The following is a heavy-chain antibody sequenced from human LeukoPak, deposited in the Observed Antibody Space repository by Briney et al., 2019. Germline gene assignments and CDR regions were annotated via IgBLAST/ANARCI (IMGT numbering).Heavy chain of an antibody. Sequence: SETLSLTCTVSGGSITSNYWSWIRQPPGRGLEWIGHISYTESTNYNPSLKSRVTVSVHTSKKYFSLELTSVTTADTAVYFCARGDAYGFFDIWGQGTMVTVSS. V-gene: IGHV4-59*01. D-gene: IGHD3-10*01. CDR3: ARGDAYGFFDI. CDR2: ISYTEST. CDR1: GGSITSNY. J-gene: IGHJ3*02.